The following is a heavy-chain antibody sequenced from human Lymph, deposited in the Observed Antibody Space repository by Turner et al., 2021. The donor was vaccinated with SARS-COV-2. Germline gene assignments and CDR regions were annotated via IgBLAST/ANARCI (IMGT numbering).Heavy chain of an antibody. Sequence: EVQLVESGGGLVKPGGSLRPSCAASGFTFSSYSMNWVRQAPGKGLEWVSSISSSSSYIYYADSVKGRFTISRDNAKNSLYLQMNSLRAEDTAVYYCARVWGMIVTHDAFDIWGQGTMVTISS. D-gene: IGHD3-22*01. J-gene: IGHJ3*02. CDR3: ARVWGMIVTHDAFDI. CDR2: ISSSSSYI. CDR1: GFTFSSYS. V-gene: IGHV3-21*01.